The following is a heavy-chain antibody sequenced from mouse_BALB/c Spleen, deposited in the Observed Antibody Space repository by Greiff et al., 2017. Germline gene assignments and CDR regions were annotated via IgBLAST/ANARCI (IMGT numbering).Heavy chain of an antibody. CDR1: GYSITSDYA. Sequence: EVNLVESGPGLVKPSQSLSLTCTVTGYSITSDYAWNWIRQFPGNKLEWMGYISYSGSTSYNPSLKSRISITRDTSKNQFFLQLNSVTTEDTATYYCAYYRYEAWFAYWGQGTLVTVSA. CDR3: AYYRYEAWFAY. CDR2: ISYSGST. V-gene: IGHV3-2*02. D-gene: IGHD2-14*01. J-gene: IGHJ3*01.